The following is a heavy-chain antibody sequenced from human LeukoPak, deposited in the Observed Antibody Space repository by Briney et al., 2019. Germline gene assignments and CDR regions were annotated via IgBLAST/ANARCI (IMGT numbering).Heavy chain of an antibody. CDR2: INHSGST. V-gene: IGHV4-34*01. CDR3: ARGKLYGSGLYYYYYYYMDV. CDR1: GGSFSGYY. D-gene: IGHD3-10*01. Sequence: SEALSLTCAVYGGSFSGYYWSWIRQPPGKGLEWIGEINHSGSTNYNPSLKSRVTISVDTSKNQFSLKLSSVTAADTAVYYCARGKLYGSGLYYYYYYYMDVWGKGTTVTVSS. J-gene: IGHJ6*03.